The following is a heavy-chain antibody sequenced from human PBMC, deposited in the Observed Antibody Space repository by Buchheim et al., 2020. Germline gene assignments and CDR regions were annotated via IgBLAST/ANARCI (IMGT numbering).Heavy chain of an antibody. CDR3: ARGDGYSRY. CDR2: IYYTGST. Sequence: QVQLQESGPGLVKPSETLSLTCTVSGGSISNYYWSWIRQPPGKGLEWIGYIYYTGSTNYNPSLKSRVTISVDTSKNQYSLQLNSVTAADTAVYYCARGDGYSRYWGQGTL. CDR1: GGSISNYY. J-gene: IGHJ4*02. V-gene: IGHV4-59*01. D-gene: IGHD5-18*01.